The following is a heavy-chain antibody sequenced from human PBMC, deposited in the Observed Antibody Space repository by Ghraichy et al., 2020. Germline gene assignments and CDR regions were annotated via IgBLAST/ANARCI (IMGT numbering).Heavy chain of an antibody. J-gene: IGHJ4*02. D-gene: IGHD1-26*01. CDR2: INTYGSST. V-gene: IGHV3-74*01. CDR1: GFTFSSYW. CDR3: ARGFSGGSYPY. Sequence: GGSLRLSCAASGFTFSSYWMHWVRQAPGKELVWVSRINTYGSSTTYADSVKGRFTISRDNAKNTLYLQMNSLRAEDTAVYYCARGFSGGSYPYWGQGTLVTVSS.